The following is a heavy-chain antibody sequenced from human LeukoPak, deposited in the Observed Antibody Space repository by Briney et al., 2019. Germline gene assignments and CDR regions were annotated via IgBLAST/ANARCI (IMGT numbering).Heavy chain of an antibody. D-gene: IGHD3-10*01. J-gene: IGHJ5*02. CDR3: AGGGYYGSGNDFRFDP. CDR1: GGSISSYY. Sequence: SETLSLTCTVSGGSISSYYWSWIRQSPGKGLKCIGYIHYTGSTNYNPSLKSRVTISVETSKNQFSLKLKSVTAADTAVYYCAGGGYYGSGNDFRFDPWGQGTLVTVSS. CDR2: IHYTGST. V-gene: IGHV4-59*01.